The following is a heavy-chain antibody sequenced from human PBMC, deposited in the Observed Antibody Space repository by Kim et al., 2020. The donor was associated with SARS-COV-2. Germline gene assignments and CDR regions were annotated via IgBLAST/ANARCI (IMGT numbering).Heavy chain of an antibody. CDR3: ACGYSGYEYFDY. J-gene: IGHJ4*02. CDR2: IYYSGST. Sequence: SETLSLTCTVSGGSISSSSYYCGWIRQPPGKGLEWIGSIYYSGSTYYNPSLKSRVTISVDTSKNQFSLKLSSVTAADTAVYYCACGYSGYEYFDYWGQGTLVTVSS. D-gene: IGHD5-12*01. CDR1: GGSISSSSYY. V-gene: IGHV4-39*07.